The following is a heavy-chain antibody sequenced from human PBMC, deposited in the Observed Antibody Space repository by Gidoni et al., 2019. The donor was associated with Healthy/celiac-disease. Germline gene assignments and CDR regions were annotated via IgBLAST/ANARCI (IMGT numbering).Heavy chain of an antibody. J-gene: IGHJ6*03. Sequence: QVQLQESGPGLVKPSETLSLTCTVSGGSISSSSWSWIRQPPGKGLEWIGYIYYSGSTNYNPSLKSRVTISVDTSKNQFSLKLSSVTAADTAVYYCARDSSSSWSRYYYYYYMDVWGKGTTVTVSS. CDR1: GGSISSSS. V-gene: IGHV4-59*01. CDR2: IYYSGST. D-gene: IGHD6-13*01. CDR3: ARDSSSSWSRYYYYYYMDV.